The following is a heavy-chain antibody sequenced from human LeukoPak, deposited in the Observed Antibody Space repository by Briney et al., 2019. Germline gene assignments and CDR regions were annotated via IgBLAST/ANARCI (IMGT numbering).Heavy chain of an antibody. V-gene: IGHV3-23*01. J-gene: IGHJ4*02. CDR2: ISGSGGST. D-gene: IGHD3-10*01. Sequence: GGSLRLSCAASGFSFSDYYMSWVRQAPGKGLEWVSAISGSGGSTYYADSVKGRFTISRDNSKNTLYLQMNSLRAEDTAVYYCAKERSDYYGSGSYRDYWGQGTLVTVSS. CDR1: GFSFSDYY. CDR3: AKERSDYYGSGSYRDY.